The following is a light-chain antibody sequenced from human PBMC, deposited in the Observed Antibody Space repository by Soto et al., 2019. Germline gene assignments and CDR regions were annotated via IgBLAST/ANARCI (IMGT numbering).Light chain of an antibody. J-gene: IGKJ1*01. CDR2: GAS. Sequence: EMVLTKSPGTLSLSPGERATLSCRASQSVSNNYLAWYQQQPGQAPRLLIDGASNGATGVPDRISGSGAGTDFPLTISILEPEDSAEYYCQQDSSSCTFGQGTTVDIK. CDR3: QQDSSSCT. CDR1: QSVSNNY. V-gene: IGKV3-20*01.